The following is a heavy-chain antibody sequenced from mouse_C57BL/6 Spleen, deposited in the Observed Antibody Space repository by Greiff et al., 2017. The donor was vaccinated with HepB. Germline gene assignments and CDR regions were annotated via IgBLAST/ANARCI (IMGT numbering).Heavy chain of an antibody. J-gene: IGHJ4*01. Sequence: DVQLVESGGGLVKPGGSLKLSCAASGFTFSDYGMHWVRQAPEKGLEWVAYISSGSSTIYYADTVKGRFTISRDNAKNTLFLQMTSLRSEDTAMYYCATTVVATDYAMDYWGQGTSVTVSS. D-gene: IGHD1-1*01. CDR2: ISSGSSTI. V-gene: IGHV5-17*01. CDR1: GFTFSDYG. CDR3: ATTVVATDYAMDY.